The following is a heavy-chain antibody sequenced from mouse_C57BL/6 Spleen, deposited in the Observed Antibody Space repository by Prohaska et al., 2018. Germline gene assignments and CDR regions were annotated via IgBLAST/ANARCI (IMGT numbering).Heavy chain of an antibody. CDR1: GYTFTSYW. CDR3: ARGYGSSSWYFDV. Sequence: QVQLQQPGAELVMPGASVKLSCKASGYTFTSYWMHWVKQRPGQGLEWIGEIDPSDSYTNYNQKFKGKATLTVDKSSSTAYMQLSSLTSEDSAVYYCARGYGSSSWYFDVWGTGTTVTVSS. J-gene: IGHJ1*03. D-gene: IGHD1-1*01. V-gene: IGHV1-69*01. CDR2: IDPSDSYT.